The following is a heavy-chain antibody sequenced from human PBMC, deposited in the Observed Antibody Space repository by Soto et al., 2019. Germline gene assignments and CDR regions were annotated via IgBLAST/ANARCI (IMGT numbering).Heavy chain of an antibody. J-gene: IGHJ6*02. V-gene: IGHV3-30-3*01. CDR1: GFTFSSYA. Sequence: GGSLRLSCAASGFTFSSYAMHWVRQAPGKGLEWVAVISYDGSNKYYADSVKGRFTISRDNSKNTLYLQMNSLRAEDTAVYYCAREGCSSTSCDAYYYYYYGMDVWGQGTTVTVSS. CDR2: ISYDGSNK. D-gene: IGHD2-2*01. CDR3: AREGCSSTSCDAYYYYYYGMDV.